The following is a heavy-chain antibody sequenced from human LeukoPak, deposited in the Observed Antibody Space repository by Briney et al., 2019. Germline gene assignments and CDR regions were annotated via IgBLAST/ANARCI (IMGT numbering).Heavy chain of an antibody. V-gene: IGHV7-4-1*02. Sequence: ALVKVSCKASGYTFTSYSMNWVRQAPGQGLEYMGWINANTGNPTYAQGFTGRFVLSLDTSVSTAYLQISSLKAEDTAVYYCARDFPARDWFFDLWGRGTLVTVSS. CDR2: INANTGNP. CDR3: ARDFPARDWFFDL. J-gene: IGHJ2*01. CDR1: GYTFTSYS.